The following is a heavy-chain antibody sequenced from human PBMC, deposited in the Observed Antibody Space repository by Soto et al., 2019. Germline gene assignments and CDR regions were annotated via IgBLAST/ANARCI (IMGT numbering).Heavy chain of an antibody. D-gene: IGHD2-2*01. CDR3: VRKYPATRSFDY. CDR1: GFTFNSYA. J-gene: IGHJ4*01. V-gene: IGHV3-23*01. Sequence: PGGSLRLSCAASGFTFNSYAMNWVRQAPGKGLAWVSAIGTDGNTYYANSVKGRFTISRDNSSTTLYLQMNSLRVEDTALYYCVRKYPATRSFDYWGQGTLVTVSS. CDR2: IGTDGNT.